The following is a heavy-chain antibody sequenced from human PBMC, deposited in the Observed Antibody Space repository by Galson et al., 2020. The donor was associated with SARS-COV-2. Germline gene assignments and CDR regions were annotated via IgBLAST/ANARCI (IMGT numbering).Heavy chain of an antibody. J-gene: IGHJ4*02. Sequence: ASVKVSCKVSGYTLTELSMHWVRQAPGKGLEWMGGFDPEDGETIYAQKFQGRVTMTEDTSTDTAYMELSRLRSEDTAVYYCATGLAYYGSGRVFDYWGQGTMVTVAS. V-gene: IGHV1-24*01. CDR3: ATGLAYYGSGRVFDY. CDR1: GYTLTELS. D-gene: IGHD3-10*01. CDR2: FDPEDGET.